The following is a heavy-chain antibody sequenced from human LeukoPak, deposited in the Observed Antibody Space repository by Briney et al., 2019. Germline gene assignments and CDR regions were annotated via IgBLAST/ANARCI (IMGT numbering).Heavy chain of an antibody. V-gene: IGHV1-2*02. CDR1: GYTFTGYY. J-gene: IGHJ3*02. Sequence: GASVKVSCKASGYTFTGYYMHWVRQAPGQGLEWMGWINPNSGGTNYAQKFQGRVTMTRDTSISTAYMELSRLRSDDTAVYYCARSPVEICLFEMATICGFDAFDIWGQGTMVTVSS. CDR3: ARSPVEICLFEMATICGFDAFDI. D-gene: IGHD5-24*01. CDR2: INPNSGGT.